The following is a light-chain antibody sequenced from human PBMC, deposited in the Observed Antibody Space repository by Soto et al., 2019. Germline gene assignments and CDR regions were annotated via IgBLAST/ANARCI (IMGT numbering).Light chain of an antibody. J-gene: IGKJ2*01. CDR3: QQYGISSLYT. CDR1: QDINSNY. CDR2: GAF. Sequence: IVLTQSPGTLSLSPGERATLSCRASQDINSNYLAWYQQKPGQAPRLLFYGAFNRDTGIPDRFSGSGSGKDFTLTISRLEREDLAVYYCQHQQYGISSLYTFGQGTKLEIK. V-gene: IGKV3-20*01.